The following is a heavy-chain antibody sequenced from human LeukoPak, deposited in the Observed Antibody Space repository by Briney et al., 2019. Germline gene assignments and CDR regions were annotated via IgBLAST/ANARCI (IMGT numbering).Heavy chain of an antibody. V-gene: IGHV1-2*06. Sequence: ASVKVSCKASGYTFTGYYMHWVRQAPGQGLEWMGRINPNSGGTNYAQKFQGRVTMTRDTSISTAYMEPSRLRSDDTAVYYCARDRASGWYWAIYYYYYGMDVWGQGTTVTVSS. J-gene: IGHJ6*02. D-gene: IGHD6-19*01. CDR2: INPNSGGT. CDR3: ARDRASGWYWAIYYYYYGMDV. CDR1: GYTFTGYY.